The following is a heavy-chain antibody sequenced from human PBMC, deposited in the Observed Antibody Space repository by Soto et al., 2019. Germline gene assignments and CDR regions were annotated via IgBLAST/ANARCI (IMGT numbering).Heavy chain of an antibody. V-gene: IGHV3-15*01. CDR3: TTLSHSSSYCHDY. D-gene: IGHD3-22*01. CDR1: GFTLSDAW. Sequence: KRGGSLRLSCAASGFTLSDAWMRWVRQAPGKGLEWVGRIKTKTEGWTRDYAAPVNGRFSFSRDDSKNTLYLQMNSLKTEDTAVYYCTTLSHSSSYCHDYWGQGTLVTVPS. CDR2: IKTKTEGWTR. J-gene: IGHJ4*02.